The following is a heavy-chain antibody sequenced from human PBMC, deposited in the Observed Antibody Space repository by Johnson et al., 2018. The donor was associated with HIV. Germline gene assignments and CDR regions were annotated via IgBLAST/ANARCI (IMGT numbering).Heavy chain of an antibody. V-gene: IGHV3-7*05. CDR3: AKGLGYDSRGDQFDI. D-gene: IGHD3-22*01. CDR2: IRRDGSEK. Sequence: VQLVESGGGLVQPGGSLRVSCAASGFTFNKYWMNWVRQAPGKGLEWVANIRRDGSEKYYADSVKGRYTISRDNSKNTLSLQMNSLSVEDTAIDYCAKGLGYDSRGDQFDIWGQGTMVTVSS. CDR1: GFTFNKYW. J-gene: IGHJ3*02.